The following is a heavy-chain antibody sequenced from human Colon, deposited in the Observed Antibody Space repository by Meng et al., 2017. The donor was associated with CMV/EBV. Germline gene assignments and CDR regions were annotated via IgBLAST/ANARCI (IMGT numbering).Heavy chain of an antibody. CDR3: VRDTKWLNWFAP. Sequence: GSLRLSCTVSGDSIRRDDYYWGWVRQSPGKGLEWIGSVYYTGYTTFNPSLQSRFNISLDTSKNQFHLKVKSVTAADTAVYYCVRDTKWLNWFAPWGQGTLVTVPQ. CDR1: GDSIRRDDYY. J-gene: IGHJ5*02. D-gene: IGHD5-12*01. V-gene: IGHV4-39*06. CDR2: VYYTGYT.